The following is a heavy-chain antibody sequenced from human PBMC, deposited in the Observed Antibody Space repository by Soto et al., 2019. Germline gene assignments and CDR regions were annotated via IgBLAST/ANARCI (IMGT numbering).Heavy chain of an antibody. CDR3: ARASYSGYQSYDD. CDR1: GYSISSGCF. Sequence: XETLSLPCAVSGYSISSGCFWGWIRQPPGKGLEWIANMYHDGNTHYNPSLKSRVTMSVDTSKNQFSLKLNSVTAADTAVYYCARASYSGYQSYDDWGQGILVTVSS. J-gene: IGHJ4*02. CDR2: MYHDGNT. V-gene: IGHV4-38-2*01. D-gene: IGHD5-12*01.